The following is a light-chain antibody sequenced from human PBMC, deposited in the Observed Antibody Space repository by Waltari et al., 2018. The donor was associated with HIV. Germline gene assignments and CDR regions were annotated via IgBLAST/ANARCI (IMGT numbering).Light chain of an antibody. CDR3: CSYAGSKTHNVA. CDR2: DVT. V-gene: IGLV2-11*01. CDR1: GSASDVSFF. J-gene: IGLJ2*01. Sequence: QSALTPPRSVSGSPGQSVTLPCSGTGSASDVSFFVSWSQQHPGKAPQIFIYDVTKRPSGVPDRFSGSKSGNTASLTISGLQAEDEADYYCCSYAGSKTHNVAFGGGTRLTVL.